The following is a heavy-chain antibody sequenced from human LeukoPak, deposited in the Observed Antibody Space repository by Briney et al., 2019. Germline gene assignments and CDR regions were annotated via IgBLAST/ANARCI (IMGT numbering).Heavy chain of an antibody. CDR3: ARESAPGYIDY. Sequence: GGSLRLSCAASGFTVSSNYMTWVRQAPGKGLEWVSVIYSYGTTHYADSVKGRFTISRDNSKNTVFLQMNSLRVEDTAVYYCARESAPGYIDYWGQGTLVTVSS. V-gene: IGHV3-66*01. CDR2: IYSYGTT. CDR1: GFTVSSNY. D-gene: IGHD6-13*01. J-gene: IGHJ4*02.